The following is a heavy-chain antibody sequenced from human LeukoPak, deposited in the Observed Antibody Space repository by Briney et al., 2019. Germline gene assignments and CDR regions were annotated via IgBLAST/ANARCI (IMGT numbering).Heavy chain of an antibody. J-gene: IGHJ6*02. Sequence: PSETLSLTCTVSGGSISSYYWSWIRPPPGKGLEWIGYIYYSGSTNYNPSLKSRVTISVDTSKNQFSLKLSSVTAADTAVYYCARHASVPGDYVIEWNYYYGMDVWGQGTTVTVSS. D-gene: IGHD4-17*01. CDR2: IYYSGST. V-gene: IGHV4-59*08. CDR1: GGSISSYY. CDR3: ARHASVPGDYVIEWNYYYGMDV.